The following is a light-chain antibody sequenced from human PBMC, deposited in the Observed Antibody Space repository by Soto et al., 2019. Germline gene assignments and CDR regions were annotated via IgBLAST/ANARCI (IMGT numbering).Light chain of an antibody. V-gene: IGLV2-8*01. CDR1: SSDVGGYNY. Sequence: QSALTQPPSASGSPGQSVTISCTGTSSDVGGYNYVSWYQQHPGKAPKLVIYEVNKRPSGVPDRFSGSKSGNTASLTVSGLQEEDEADYHCNSYAGSNNVVFGGGTKLTVL. CDR2: EVN. CDR3: NSYAGSNNVV. J-gene: IGLJ2*01.